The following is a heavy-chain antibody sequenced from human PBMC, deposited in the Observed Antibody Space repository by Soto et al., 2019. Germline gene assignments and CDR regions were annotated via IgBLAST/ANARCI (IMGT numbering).Heavy chain of an antibody. CDR2: ISAYNGNT. CDR1: GYTFTSYG. J-gene: IGHJ5*02. V-gene: IGHV1-18*01. Sequence: ASVKVSCKASGYTFTSYGISWVRQAPGQGLEWMGWISAYNGNTNYAQKLQGRVTMTTDTSTSTAYMELRSPRSDDTAVYYCARGGLALPFSGSPWFDPWGHGTLVTVSS. CDR3: ARGGLALPFSGSPWFDP. D-gene: IGHD3-10*01.